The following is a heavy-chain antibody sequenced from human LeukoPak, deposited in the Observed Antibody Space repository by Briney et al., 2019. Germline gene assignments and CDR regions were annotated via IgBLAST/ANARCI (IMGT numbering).Heavy chain of an antibody. V-gene: IGHV3-21*01. CDR3: ARDRWYSGYDDRGDY. Sequence: SGGSLRLSCAASGFTFSSYSMNWVRQAPGKGLEWVSSISSSSSYIYYADSVKGRFTISRDNAKNSLYLQMNSLRAEDTAVYYCARDRWYSGYDDRGDYWGQGTLVTVSS. CDR2: ISSSSSYI. J-gene: IGHJ4*02. CDR1: GFTFSSYS. D-gene: IGHD5-12*01.